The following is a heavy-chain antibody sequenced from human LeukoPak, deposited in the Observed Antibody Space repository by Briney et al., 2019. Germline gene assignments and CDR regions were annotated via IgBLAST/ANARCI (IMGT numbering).Heavy chain of an antibody. Sequence: SQTLSLTCAISGDSVSSNSAAWNWIRQSPSRGLQWLGRTYYMSQWYIDYAMSVKSRITINADTSKYQVSLELNSVNPEDTAVYYCARHSLTTVVVPGLDACDIWGQGTVVTVSS. CDR3: ARHSLTTVVVPGLDACDI. CDR1: GDSVSSNSAA. J-gene: IGHJ3*02. CDR2: TYYMSQWYI. V-gene: IGHV6-1*01. D-gene: IGHD4-23*01.